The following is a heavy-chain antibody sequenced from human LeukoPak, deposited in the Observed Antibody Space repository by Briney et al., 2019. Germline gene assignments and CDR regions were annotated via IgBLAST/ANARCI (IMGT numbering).Heavy chain of an antibody. J-gene: IGHJ4*02. V-gene: IGHV4-31*03. D-gene: IGHD4-17*01. CDR2: IYYSGST. CDR1: GGSISSGGYY. CDR3: ARMYGDYEDYFDY. Sequence: SETLSLTCTVSGGSISSGGYYWSWIRQHSGKGLEWIGYIYYSGSTYYNPSLKSRVTISVDTSKNQFSLKLSSVTAADTAVHYCARMYGDYEDYFDYWGQGTLVTVSS.